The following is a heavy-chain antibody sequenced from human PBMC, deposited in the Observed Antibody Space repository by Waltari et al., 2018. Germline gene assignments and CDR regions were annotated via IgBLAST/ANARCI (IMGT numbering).Heavy chain of an antibody. Sequence: QAQLVQSGAEVKKPGSSVKVSCKASGGTFSSSAIRWVRQAPGQGLEWMGGIIPIFGTANYAQKFQGRVTITADESTSTAYMELSSLRSEDTAVYYCARSPIVVVPAAIKYGMDVWGQGTTVTVSS. D-gene: IGHD2-2*01. CDR1: GGTFSSSA. CDR2: IIPIFGTA. CDR3: ARSPIVVVPAAIKYGMDV. J-gene: IGHJ6*02. V-gene: IGHV1-69*01.